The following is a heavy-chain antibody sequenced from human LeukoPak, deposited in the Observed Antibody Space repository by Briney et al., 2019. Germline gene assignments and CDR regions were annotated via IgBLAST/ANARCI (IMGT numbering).Heavy chain of an antibody. CDR3: TRVLVGDEYSSSGY. Sequence: PGESLRLSCAASGFTFSRYYMHWVRQAPGKGLVWVSRINSDGSSTTYADSVKGRFTISRDNAKNTLYLQMNSLKVEDTAVYYCTRVLVGDEYSSSGYWGQGTLVTVSS. CDR1: GFTFSRYY. V-gene: IGHV3-74*01. D-gene: IGHD6-13*01. CDR2: INSDGSST. J-gene: IGHJ4*02.